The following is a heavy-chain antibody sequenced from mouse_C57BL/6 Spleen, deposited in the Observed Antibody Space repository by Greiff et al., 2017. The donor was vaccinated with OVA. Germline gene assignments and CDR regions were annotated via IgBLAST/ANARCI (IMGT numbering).Heavy chain of an antibody. CDR1: GFTFSDYG. J-gene: IGHJ3*01. Sequence: EVQRVESGGGLVKPGGSLKLSCAASGFTFSDYGMHWVRQAPEKGLEWVAYISSGSSTIYYADTVKGRFTSSRDNAKNTLFLQMTSLRSEDTAMYYCAMGSSYGFAYWGQGTLVTVSA. CDR3: AMGSSYGFAY. CDR2: ISSGSSTI. V-gene: IGHV5-17*01. D-gene: IGHD1-1*01.